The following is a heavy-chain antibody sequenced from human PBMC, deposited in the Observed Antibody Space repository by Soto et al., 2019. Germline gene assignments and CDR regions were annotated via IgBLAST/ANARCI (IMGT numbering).Heavy chain of an antibody. V-gene: IGHV3-66*01. CDR3: ARDEVLCDGCRCYGVPLDV. D-gene: IGHD2-15*01. CDR1: GFTVSSNY. Sequence: EVHLVESGGGLVQPGGSLRLSCAASGFTVSSNYMSWVRQAPGQGLEWVSLIQSGGPTYYADSVKGRFTISRDTSENTLHLQMDRLRAEDTAVYYCARDEVLCDGCRCYGVPLDVWGKGTKVSVSS. CDR2: IQSGGPT. J-gene: IGHJ6*04.